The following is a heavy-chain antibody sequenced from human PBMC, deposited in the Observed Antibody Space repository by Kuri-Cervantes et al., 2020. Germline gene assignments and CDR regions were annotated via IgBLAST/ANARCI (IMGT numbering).Heavy chain of an antibody. CDR1: GGSFSGYY. V-gene: IGHV4-31*02. J-gene: IGHJ3*02. CDR2: IYYSGST. CDR3: ARFPNCSGGSCYSGGWDDACDI. D-gene: IGHD2-15*01. Sequence: SETLSLTCAVYGGSFSGYYWSWIRQHPGKGLEWIGYIYYSGSTYYNPSLKSRVTISVDTSKNQFSLKLSSVTAADTAVYYCARFPNCSGGSCYSGGWDDACDIWGQGTMVTVSS.